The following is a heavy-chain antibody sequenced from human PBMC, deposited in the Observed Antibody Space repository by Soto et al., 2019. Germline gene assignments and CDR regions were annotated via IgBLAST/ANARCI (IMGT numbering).Heavy chain of an antibody. CDR2: IIPVFGTP. CDR1: GGSLSNYG. J-gene: IGHJ6*02. D-gene: IGHD3-22*01. CDR3: ARGDATKIVVTTYYAMNV. V-gene: IGHV1-69*12. Sequence: QVQLVQSGAEVKKPGSSVKVSCKASGGSLSNYGISWVRQAPGQGLEWMGAIIPVFGTPNYAQKFQDRVTMTADESTTTVYMEVRSLTSEDTAVYYCARGDATKIVVTTYYAMNVWGQGNTVTVSS.